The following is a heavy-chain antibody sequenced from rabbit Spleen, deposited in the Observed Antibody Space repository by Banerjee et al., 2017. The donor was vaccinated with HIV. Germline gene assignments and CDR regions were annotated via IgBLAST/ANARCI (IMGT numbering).Heavy chain of an antibody. D-gene: IGHD8-1*01. CDR2: IDPVFGIT. V-gene: IGHV1S7*01. CDR1: GFTLSSYY. J-gene: IGHJ4*01. Sequence: QLKESRGGLVQPGGSLKLSCKASGFTLSSYYMNWVRQAPGKGLEWIGYIDPVFGITYYANWVNGRFSISRENAQNTVFLQMTSLTAADTATYFCARDGAGGSYFALWGQGTLVTVS. CDR3: ARDGAGGSYFAL.